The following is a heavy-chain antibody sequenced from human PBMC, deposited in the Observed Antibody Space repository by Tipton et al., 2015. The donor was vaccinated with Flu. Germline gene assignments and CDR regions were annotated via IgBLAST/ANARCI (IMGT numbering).Heavy chain of an antibody. D-gene: IGHD4-11*01. Sequence: LRLSCAVYGGSFSGYYWSWIRQPPGKGLEWIGEINHSGSTNYNPSLKSRVTISVDTSKNQFSLKLSSVTAADTAVYYCARGGRTTVTPDYWGQGTLVSVSS. CDR1: GGSFSGYY. J-gene: IGHJ4*02. V-gene: IGHV4-34*01. CDR2: INHSGST. CDR3: ARGGRTTVTPDY.